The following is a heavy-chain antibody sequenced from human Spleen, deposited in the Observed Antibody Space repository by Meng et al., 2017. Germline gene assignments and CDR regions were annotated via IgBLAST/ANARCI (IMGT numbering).Heavy chain of an antibody. J-gene: IGHJ4*02. Sequence: QITLKESGPPLVKPTQTLTLTCTFSGFSLSTSGVGVGWIRQPPGKALEWLALIYWDDDKRYSPSLKSRLTITKDTSKNQVVLTMTNMDPVDTATYYCAHREVAVAEIDYWGQGTLVTVSS. CDR1: GFSLSTSGVG. V-gene: IGHV2-5*02. CDR2: IYWDDDK. CDR3: AHREVAVAEIDY. D-gene: IGHD6-19*01.